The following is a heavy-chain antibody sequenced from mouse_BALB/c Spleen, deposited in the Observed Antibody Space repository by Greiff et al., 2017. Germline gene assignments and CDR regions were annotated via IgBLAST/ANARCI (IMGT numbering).Heavy chain of an antibody. D-gene: IGHD2-4*01. J-gene: IGHJ3*01. V-gene: IGHV1-31*01. CDR1: GYSFTGYY. CDR2: INPYNGAT. CDR3: ARGITTGFAY. Sequence: VQLKQSGPELVKPGASVKISCKASGYSFTGYYMHWVKQSHVKSLEWIGRINPYNGATSYNQNFKDKASLTVDKSSSTAYMELHSLTSEDSAVYYCARGITTGFAYWGQGTLVTVSA.